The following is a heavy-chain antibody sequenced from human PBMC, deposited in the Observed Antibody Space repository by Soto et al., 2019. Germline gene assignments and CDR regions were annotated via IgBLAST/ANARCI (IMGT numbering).Heavy chain of an antibody. CDR2: FYYSGRT. D-gene: IGHD2-15*01. J-gene: IGHJ4*02. CDR1: VWSVSSGSYY. Sequence: SETLSLTCTVSVWSVSSGSYYWSWLRQPPGKGLGCLGYFYYSGRTNYNPSLKSRVTISGDTSQNQFSLKLSSVTAADTAVYYCAREALAAKWYYFVFWGKGNLVTVSS. V-gene: IGHV4-61*01. CDR3: AREALAAKWYYFVF.